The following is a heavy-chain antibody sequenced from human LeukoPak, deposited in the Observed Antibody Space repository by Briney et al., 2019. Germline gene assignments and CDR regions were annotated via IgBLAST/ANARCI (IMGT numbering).Heavy chain of an antibody. D-gene: IGHD3-10*01. Sequence: SETLSLTCTVSGGSISSYYWSWIRQPPGKGLEWIGYIYYSGSTNYNPSLKSRVTISVDTSKNQFSLKLSSVTAADTAVYYCARAGTLWFGAPLLFNWGQGTLVTVSS. CDR1: GGSISSYY. CDR2: IYYSGST. CDR3: ARAGTLWFGAPLLFN. V-gene: IGHV4-59*01. J-gene: IGHJ4*02.